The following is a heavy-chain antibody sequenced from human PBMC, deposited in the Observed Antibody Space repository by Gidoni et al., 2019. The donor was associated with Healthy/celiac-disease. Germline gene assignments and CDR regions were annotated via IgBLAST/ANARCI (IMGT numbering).Heavy chain of an antibody. CDR3: ARDRAGVWSGYRGGMDV. CDR1: GGSISSYY. D-gene: IGHD3-3*01. CDR2: IYYSGST. Sequence: QVQLQESGPGLVKPSETLSLTCPVSGGSISSYYWSWIRQPPGKGLEWIGYIYYSGSTNYNPSLKSRVTISVDTSKNQFSLKLSSVTAADTAVYYCARDRAGVWSGYRGGMDVWGQGTTVTVSS. J-gene: IGHJ6*02. V-gene: IGHV4-59*01.